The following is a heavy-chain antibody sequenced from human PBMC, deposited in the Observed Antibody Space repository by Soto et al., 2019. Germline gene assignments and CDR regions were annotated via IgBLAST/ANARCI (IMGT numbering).Heavy chain of an antibody. Sequence: QVQLVQSGAEVKKPGASVKVSCKASGYTFTGYYMHWVRQAPGQGLEWMGWINPNSGGTNYAQKFQGWVTMTRDTSIRTAHMALSRLRSHDTAVYYCARDAGGNGHYDYWGQGTLVTVS. J-gene: IGHJ4*02. CDR1: GYTFTGYY. CDR3: ARDAGGNGHYDY. D-gene: IGHD2-21*02. CDR2: INPNSGGT. V-gene: IGHV1-2*04.